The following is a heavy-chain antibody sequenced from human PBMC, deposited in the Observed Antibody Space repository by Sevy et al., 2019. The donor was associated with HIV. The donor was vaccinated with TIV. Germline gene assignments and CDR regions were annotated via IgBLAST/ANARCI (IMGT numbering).Heavy chain of an antibody. J-gene: IGHJ3*02. CDR3: ARDFEVNNWRVVGAFDM. V-gene: IGHV3-30*14. CDR1: VFKFNGHG. D-gene: IGHD3-3*01. CDR2: ISHDGDNK. Sequence: GGSLRLSCVAPVFKFNGHGSHWVRQAPGKGLQWVAGISHDGDNKIYGDSVKGRFSISGDQSKNTVYLQMGTLTPEDTAIYYCARDFEVNNWRVVGAFDMWGLGTLVTVSS.